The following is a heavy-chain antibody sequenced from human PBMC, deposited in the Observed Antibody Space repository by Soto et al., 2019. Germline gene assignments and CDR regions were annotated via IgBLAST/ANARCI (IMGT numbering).Heavy chain of an antibody. J-gene: IGHJ3*02. D-gene: IGHD5-18*01. V-gene: IGHV3-30-3*01. CDR3: ARDIYSYGSVGTPDI. Sequence: HEQLMESGGGVVQPGRSLRLSCVASGFSFSSQAMHWVRQAPGKGLEWVAAISNDGNRQRYADSVKDRFTISRDNSRNTLDIQMNNLRTEETGVYFCARDIYSYGSVGTPDIWGQGTMVTVSS. CDR1: GFSFSSQA. CDR2: ISNDGNRQ.